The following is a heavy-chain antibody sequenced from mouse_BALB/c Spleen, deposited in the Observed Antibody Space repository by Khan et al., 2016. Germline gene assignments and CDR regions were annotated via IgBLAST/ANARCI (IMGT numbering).Heavy chain of an antibody. CDR1: GFDFSRYW. CDR2: INPDSSTI. Sequence: EVKLLESGGGLVQPGGSLKLSCAASGFDFSRYWMSWVRQAPGKGLEWIREINPDSSTINYTPSLKDKFIISRDNAKNTLYLQMSKVRSEDTSLYYCARLHYCGRFAYWGQGTLVTVSA. D-gene: IGHD1-2*01. V-gene: IGHV4-1*02. CDR3: ARLHYCGRFAY. J-gene: IGHJ3*01.